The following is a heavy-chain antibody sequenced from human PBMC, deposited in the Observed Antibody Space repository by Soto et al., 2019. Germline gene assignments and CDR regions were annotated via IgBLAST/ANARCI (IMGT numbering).Heavy chain of an antibody. Sequence: PXATLSLTCIVSGESISSSAYYGGWIRQPPGKGLEWIGSIYYSGRTYYNPSFKSRVTISIDTSKNQFSLKLSSVTATDTAVYYCDRHRTTVVTQAYFEHWGQGALVTVSS. CDR2: IYYSGRT. D-gene: IGHD2-21*02. CDR1: GESISSSAYY. J-gene: IGHJ4*02. CDR3: DRHRTTVVTQAYFEH. V-gene: IGHV4-39*01.